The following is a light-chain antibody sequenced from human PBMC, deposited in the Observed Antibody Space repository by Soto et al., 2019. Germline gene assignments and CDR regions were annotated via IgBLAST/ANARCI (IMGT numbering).Light chain of an antibody. J-gene: IGLJ1*01. Sequence: ALTQPPSVSGSPGQSVTISCTGTSTDFVSYNRVSWYQQPPGTAPKLMIYEVSKRPSGVPDRFSGSKSGNTASLTISGLQAADEANYYCSLYTSENAYVFGTGTKVTVL. CDR2: EVS. CDR3: SLYTSENAYV. V-gene: IGLV2-18*01. CDR1: STDFVSYNR.